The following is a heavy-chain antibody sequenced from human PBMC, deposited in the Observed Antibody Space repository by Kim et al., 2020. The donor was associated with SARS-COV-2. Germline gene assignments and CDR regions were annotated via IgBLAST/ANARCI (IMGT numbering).Heavy chain of an antibody. CDR3: ARVSWYQLPPKYYYYYMDV. D-gene: IGHD2-2*01. CDR1: GGSISSYY. CDR2: IYYSGST. J-gene: IGHJ6*03. Sequence: SETLSLTCTVSGGSISSYYWSWIRQPPGKGLEWIGYIYYSGSTNYNPSLKSRVTISVDTSKNQFSLKLSSVTAADTAVYYCARVSWYQLPPKYYYYYMDVWGKGTTVTVSS. V-gene: IGHV4-59*01.